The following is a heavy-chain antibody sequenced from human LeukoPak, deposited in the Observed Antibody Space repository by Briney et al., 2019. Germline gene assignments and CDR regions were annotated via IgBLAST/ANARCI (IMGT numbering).Heavy chain of an antibody. CDR3: AADYGSGSYRFDY. V-gene: IGHV4-34*10. CDR2: IYQSGTT. Sequence: SETLSLTCAVYGGSFSGYYWSWLRQPPGKGLEWIGYIYQSGTTTYNPSLKSRLTMSLDRSRNQFSLRLSSVTAADTAVYYCAADYGSGSYRFDYWGQGTLVTVSS. D-gene: IGHD3-10*01. J-gene: IGHJ4*02. CDR1: GGSFSGYY.